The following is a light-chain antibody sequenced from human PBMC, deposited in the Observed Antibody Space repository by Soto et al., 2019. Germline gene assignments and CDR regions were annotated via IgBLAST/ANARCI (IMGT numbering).Light chain of an antibody. V-gene: IGKV3-15*01. Sequence: EIVMTQSPATLSVSPGERATLACRASQSVSSNLAWYQQKPGQAPRLLIYGASTRATGIPARVSGSGSGAEFPLTSSSLQSEDFEIYYCQQYNNWPRTFGHGTKVELK. CDR1: QSVSSN. J-gene: IGKJ1*01. CDR3: QQYNNWPRT. CDR2: GAS.